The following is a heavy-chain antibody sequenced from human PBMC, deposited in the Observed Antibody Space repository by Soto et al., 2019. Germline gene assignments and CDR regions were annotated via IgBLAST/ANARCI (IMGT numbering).Heavy chain of an antibody. CDR1: GDSVSSNSAA. J-gene: IGHJ6*02. V-gene: IGHV6-1*01. CDR3: ARAGRITIFGVVIIVGMDV. D-gene: IGHD3-3*01. Sequence: SQTLSLTCAISGDSVSSNSAAWNWIRQSPSRGLEWLGRTYYRSKWYNDYAVSVKSRITINPDTSKNQFSLQLNSVTPEDTAVYYCARAGRITIFGVVIIVGMDVWGQGTTVTVS. CDR2: TYYRSKWYN.